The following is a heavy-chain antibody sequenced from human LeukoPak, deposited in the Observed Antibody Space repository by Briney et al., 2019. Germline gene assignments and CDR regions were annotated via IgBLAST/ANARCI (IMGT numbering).Heavy chain of an antibody. D-gene: IGHD3-16*02. CDR3: ARDYRYYFDY. CDR1: GGSISSGGYY. J-gene: IGHJ4*02. CDR2: IYHSGST. Sequence: SETLSLTCTVSGGSISSGGYYWSWIRQPPGKGLEWIGYIYHSGSTYYNPSLKSRVTISVDRSKNQFSLKLSSVTAADTAVYYCARDYRYYFDYWGQGTLVTVSS. V-gene: IGHV4-30-2*01.